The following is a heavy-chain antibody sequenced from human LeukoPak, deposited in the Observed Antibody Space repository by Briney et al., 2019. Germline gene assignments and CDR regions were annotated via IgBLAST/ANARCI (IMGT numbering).Heavy chain of an antibody. J-gene: IGHJ4*02. Sequence: GGSLRLSCAVSGFTFSSYAMTWVRQAPGKGLERVSGISGSGDSTYYADSVKGRFTVSRDNSKNTLYLQMNSLRDEDTAVYYCAKGFNSAVGSAVGYWGQGTLVTVSS. CDR1: GFTFSSYA. V-gene: IGHV3-23*01. CDR2: ISGSGDST. CDR3: AKGFNSAVGSAVGY. D-gene: IGHD2-21*02.